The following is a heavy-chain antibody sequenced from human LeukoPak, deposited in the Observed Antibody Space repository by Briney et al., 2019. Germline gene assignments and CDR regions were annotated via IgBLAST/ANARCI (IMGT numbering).Heavy chain of an antibody. D-gene: IGHD3-22*01. Sequence: PGGSLRLSCSASGFTFSSYAMHWVRQAPGKGLEYVSAISSNGGSTYYADSVKGRFTISRDNSKNTLYLQMSSLRAEDTAVYYCVSGYYDSSGYYFGYWGQGTLVTVSS. CDR1: GFTFSSYA. V-gene: IGHV3-64D*06. CDR2: ISSNGGST. J-gene: IGHJ4*02. CDR3: VSGYYDSSGYYFGY.